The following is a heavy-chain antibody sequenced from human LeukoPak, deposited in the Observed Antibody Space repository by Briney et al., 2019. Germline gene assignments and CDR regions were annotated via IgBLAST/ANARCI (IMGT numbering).Heavy chain of an antibody. CDR2: ISYDGSNK. Sequence: PGGSLRLSCAASGFTFSSYAMHWVRQAPGKGLEWVALISYDGSNKYYADSVKGRFTISRDNSKNTLYLQMNSLRTEDTAVYYCASESAEGIDYWGQGTLVTVSS. CDR3: ASESAEGIDY. V-gene: IGHV3-30*04. J-gene: IGHJ4*02. CDR1: GFTFSSYA.